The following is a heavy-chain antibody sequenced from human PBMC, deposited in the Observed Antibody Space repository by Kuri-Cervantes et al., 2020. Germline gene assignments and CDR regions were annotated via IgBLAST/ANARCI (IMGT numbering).Heavy chain of an antibody. Sequence: GSLRLSCTVSGGSLSSNYWSWIRQSPGKGLEWIGYIYYSGSTNYNPSLKSRVTISVDTSKNQFSLKLSSVTAADTAVYYCARVFVEAAASTQTFDPWGQGTLVTVSS. CDR1: GGSLSSNY. D-gene: IGHD6-13*01. CDR2: IYYSGST. V-gene: IGHV4-59*12. CDR3: ARVFVEAAASTQTFDP. J-gene: IGHJ5*02.